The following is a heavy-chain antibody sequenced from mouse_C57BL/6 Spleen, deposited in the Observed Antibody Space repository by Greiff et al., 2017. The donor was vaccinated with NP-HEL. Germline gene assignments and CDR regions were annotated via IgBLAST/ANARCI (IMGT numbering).Heavy chain of an antibody. J-gene: IGHJ2*01. CDR3: AVYYYGSSGYFDY. CDR2: ISSGSSTI. D-gene: IGHD1-1*01. Sequence: DVHLVESGGGLVKPGGSLKLSCAASGFTFSDYGMHWVRQAPEKGLEWVAYISSGSSTIYYADTVKGRFTISRDNAKNTLFLQMTSLRSEDTAMYYCAVYYYGSSGYFDYWGQGTTLTVSS. V-gene: IGHV5-17*01. CDR1: GFTFSDYG.